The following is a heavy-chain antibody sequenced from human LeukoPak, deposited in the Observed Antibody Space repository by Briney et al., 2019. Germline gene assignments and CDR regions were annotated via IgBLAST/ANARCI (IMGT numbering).Heavy chain of an antibody. D-gene: IGHD4-17*01. CDR1: GFTFSSDA. J-gene: IGHJ4*02. CDR3: AKVSTVTPYFDY. V-gene: IGHV3-23*01. Sequence: GGSLRLSCAASGFTFSSDAMSWVRQAPGNGLEWVSAISGSGGSTYYADSVKGRFTISRDNSKNTLYLPMNSLRAEDTAVYYCAKVSTVTPYFDYWGQGTLVTVSS. CDR2: ISGSGGST.